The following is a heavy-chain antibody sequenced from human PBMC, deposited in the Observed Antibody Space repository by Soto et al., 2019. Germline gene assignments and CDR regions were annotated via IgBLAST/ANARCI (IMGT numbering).Heavy chain of an antibody. V-gene: IGHV3-11*05. Sequence: QVQLVESGGGLVKPGGSLRLSCAVSGFTFSDYYMTWIRQAPGKGLEWVSYISSSTSNTNYADSVKGRVTISRDNAKNSLFLQMDSLRAEDTDVYYCARGRGAAADYFDFWGQGTLVTVSS. J-gene: IGHJ4*02. CDR3: ARGRGAAADYFDF. CDR2: ISSSTSNT. D-gene: IGHD6-13*01. CDR1: GFTFSDYY.